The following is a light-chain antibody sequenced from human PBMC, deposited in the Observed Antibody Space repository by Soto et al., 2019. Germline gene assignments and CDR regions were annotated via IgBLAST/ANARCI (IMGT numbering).Light chain of an antibody. V-gene: IGLV2-23*01. Sequence: QSVLTQPASVSGSPGQSITISCTGTSNDVGSYNLVSWYQQHPGKAPKLMIYEASERPSGVSNRFSGSKSGNTASLTISGLQADDEADYYCCSYAGSTTYVFGSGTKHTVL. J-gene: IGLJ1*01. CDR2: EAS. CDR3: CSYAGSTTYV. CDR1: SNDVGSYNL.